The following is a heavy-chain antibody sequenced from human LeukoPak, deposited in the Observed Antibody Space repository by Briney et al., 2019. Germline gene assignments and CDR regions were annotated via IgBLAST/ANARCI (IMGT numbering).Heavy chain of an antibody. Sequence: SETLSLTCTVSDYSISSGYYWGWIRQPPGKGLEWIGSISHSGSTYYNPSLKSRVTISVDTSKNQFSLKLSSVTAADTAVYYCARDSSMYITGTTLGFDYWGQGTLVTVSS. D-gene: IGHD1-7*01. CDR2: ISHSGST. V-gene: IGHV4-38-2*02. CDR3: ARDSSMYITGTTLGFDY. J-gene: IGHJ4*02. CDR1: DYSISSGYY.